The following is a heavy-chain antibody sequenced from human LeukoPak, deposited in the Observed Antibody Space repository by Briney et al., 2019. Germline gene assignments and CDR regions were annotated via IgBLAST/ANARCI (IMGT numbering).Heavy chain of an antibody. V-gene: IGHV1-8*01. CDR2: MNPNSGNT. D-gene: IGHD6-13*01. CDR3: ARFKAAAGDNWFDP. CDR1: VYTFTSYD. J-gene: IGHJ5*02. Sequence: ASVKVSCKASVYTFTSYDINWVRQATGQGLEWMGWMNPNSGNTGYAQKFQGRVTMTRNTSISTAYMELSSLRSEDTAVYYCARFKAAAGDNWFDPWGQGTLVTVSS.